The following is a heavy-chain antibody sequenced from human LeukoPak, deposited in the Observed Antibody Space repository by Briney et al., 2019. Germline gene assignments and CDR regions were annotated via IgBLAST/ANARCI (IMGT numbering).Heavy chain of an antibody. V-gene: IGHV3-23*01. D-gene: IGHD5-24*01. CDR2: ISGSGGST. CDR3: ARGSDGWSIDY. J-gene: IGHJ4*02. Sequence: GGSLRLSCAASGFTFSSYAMSWVRQAPGKGLEWVSAISGSGGSTYYADSVKGRFTISRDNAKNTVYLQMNSLRAADTAIYYCARGSDGWSIDYWGQGTLVTVSS. CDR1: GFTFSSYA.